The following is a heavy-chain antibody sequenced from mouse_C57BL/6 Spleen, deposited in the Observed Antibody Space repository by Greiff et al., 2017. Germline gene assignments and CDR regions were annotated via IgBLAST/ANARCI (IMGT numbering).Heavy chain of an antibody. CDR3: ARWAIYYDYDGFAY. J-gene: IGHJ3*01. CDR1: GYSFTGYY. Sequence: VQLQQSGPELVKPGASVKISCKASGYSFTGYYMNWVKQSPEKSLEWIGEINPSTGGTNYNQKFKAKATLTVDTSSSTAYMQRKSLTSEDSAVYYGARWAIYYDYDGFAYWGQGTLVTVAA. CDR2: INPSTGGT. D-gene: IGHD2-4*01. V-gene: IGHV1-42*01.